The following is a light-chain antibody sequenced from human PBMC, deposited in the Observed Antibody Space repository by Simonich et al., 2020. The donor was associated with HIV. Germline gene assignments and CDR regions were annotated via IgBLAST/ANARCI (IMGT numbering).Light chain of an antibody. V-gene: IGKV3-20*01. J-gene: IGKJ3*01. CDR2: GAS. CDR1: QSVSSSY. CDR3: QQYGSSGFT. Sequence: EIVLTQSPGTLSLSPGERATLSCRASQSVSSSYLAWYQQKPGQAPRLLIYGASSRATGIPDRFSGSWSGTDFTLTISRLEPEDFAVYYCQQYGSSGFTFGPGTKVDIK.